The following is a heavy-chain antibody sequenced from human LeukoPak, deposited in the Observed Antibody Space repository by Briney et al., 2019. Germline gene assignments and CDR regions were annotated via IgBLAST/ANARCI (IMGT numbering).Heavy chain of an antibody. V-gene: IGHV4-34*01. J-gene: IGHJ3*02. CDR2: INHSGST. CDR3: ARVPSGWYANDAFDI. Sequence: PSETPSLTCAVYGGSFCGYYWSWIRQPPGEGLEWIGEINHSGSTNYNPSLKSRVTISVDTSKNQFSLKLSSVTAADTAVYYCARVPSGWYANDAFDIWGQGTMVTVSS. D-gene: IGHD6-19*01. CDR1: GGSFCGYY.